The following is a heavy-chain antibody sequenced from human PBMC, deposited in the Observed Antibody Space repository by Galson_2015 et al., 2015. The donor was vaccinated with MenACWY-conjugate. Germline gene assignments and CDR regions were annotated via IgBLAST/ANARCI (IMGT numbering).Heavy chain of an antibody. CDR2: ST. Sequence: STNYNPSLKSRVTISLDTSKNQFSLKLTSVTAADTAVYYCARYPDYYDTSGHFRGGYFDLWGRGTLVTVSS. D-gene: IGHD3-22*01. J-gene: IGHJ2*01. V-gene: IGHV4-59*01. CDR3: ARYPDYYDTSGHFRGGYFDL.